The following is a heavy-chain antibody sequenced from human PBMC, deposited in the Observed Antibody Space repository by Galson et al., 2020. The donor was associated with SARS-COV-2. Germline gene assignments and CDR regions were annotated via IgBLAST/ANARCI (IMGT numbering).Heavy chain of an antibody. CDR2: IYFGRAT. CDR1: GASISSYY. D-gene: IGHD3-3*01. CDR3: ARVVDFWSEDYYFDY. V-gene: IGHV4-59*01. J-gene: IGHJ4*02. Sequence: SENLSLTCTVSGASISSYYWSWMRQPPGKGLEWLGYIYFGRATNYNPSLRSRVTMSADTSKNQFSLKLSSVTAADTAMYYCARVVDFWSEDYYFDYWGQGALVTVSS.